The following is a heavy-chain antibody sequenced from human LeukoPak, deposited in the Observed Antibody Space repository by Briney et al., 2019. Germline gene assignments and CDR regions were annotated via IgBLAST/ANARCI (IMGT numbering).Heavy chain of an antibody. CDR2: ISADGGST. Sequence: PGGSLRLSCVASGLNVDDSAMHWVRQAPGKGLEWVSLISADGGSTFSADSVKGRFSISRDNSKNSLYLQMNSLRSEDTAMYYRPKLLGNFDYWGQGTLVAVSS. D-gene: IGHD2-21*01. V-gene: IGHV3-43*02. CDR1: GLNVDDSA. J-gene: IGHJ4*02. CDR3: PKLLGNFDY.